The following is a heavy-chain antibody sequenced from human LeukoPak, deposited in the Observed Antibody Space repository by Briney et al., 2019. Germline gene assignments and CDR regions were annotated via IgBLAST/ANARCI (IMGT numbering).Heavy chain of an antibody. J-gene: IGHJ4*02. CDR2: IYTSGST. D-gene: IGHD6-19*01. Sequence: SETLSLTCTVSVGSISSYYWSCIRQSAGKGLEWIGRIYTSGSTNYNPSLKSRVTMSVDTSKNHFSLKLSSVTAADTAVYYCARFGKDSSGWYDYWGQGNLVTVSS. CDR3: ARFGKDSSGWYDY. V-gene: IGHV4-4*07. CDR1: VGSISSYY.